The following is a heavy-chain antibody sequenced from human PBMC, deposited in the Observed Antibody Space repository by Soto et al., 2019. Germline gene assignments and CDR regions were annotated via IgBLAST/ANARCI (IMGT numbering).Heavy chain of an antibody. CDR1: GYTFTNYY. CDR3: CRGGNHILPGFPHYYMDV. CDR2: INPSGGST. J-gene: IGHJ6*03. D-gene: IGHD3-9*01. Sequence: QVQLVQSGSEVKKPGASVKVSCKASGYTFTNYYIHWVRQAPGQGLEWMGIINPSGGSTTYGQKFEGRVVLTRVTSATTVYMDLSSLRSEDTAMYYCCRGGNHILPGFPHYYMDVWGKGTTVTVSS. V-gene: IGHV1-46*03.